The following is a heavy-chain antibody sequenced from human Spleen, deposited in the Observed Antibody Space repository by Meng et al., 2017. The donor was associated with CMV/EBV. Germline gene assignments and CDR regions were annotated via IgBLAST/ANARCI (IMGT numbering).Heavy chain of an antibody. J-gene: IGHJ6*02. CDR3: ARVKRYCTGGSCSSTGYYGMDV. CDR1: GYTFTDFY. D-gene: IGHD2-15*01. CDR2: INPNSGGT. Sequence: ASVKVSCKASGYTFTDFYIHWVRQAPGQGLEWMGWINPNSGGTNYAQKFQGRVTMTGDTSITTAYLEVSRLRPDDMATYYCARVKRYCTGGSCSSTGYYGMDVWGQGTTVTVSS. V-gene: IGHV1-2*02.